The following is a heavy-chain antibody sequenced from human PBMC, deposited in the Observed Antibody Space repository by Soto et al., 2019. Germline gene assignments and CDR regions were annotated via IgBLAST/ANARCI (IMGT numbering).Heavy chain of an antibody. V-gene: IGHV4-59*01. D-gene: IGHD6-19*01. Sequence: QVQLQESGPGLVKPSETLSLTCTVSGGSINNYYWSWIRQPPGKGLEWIGYIYYSGSTNYNPSRKSRVTISVDTSKNQFSLKLSSVTAADTAVYYWARRYGSVFDYWGQGTLVNVSS. J-gene: IGHJ4*02. CDR3: ARRYGSVFDY. CDR2: IYYSGST. CDR1: GGSINNYY.